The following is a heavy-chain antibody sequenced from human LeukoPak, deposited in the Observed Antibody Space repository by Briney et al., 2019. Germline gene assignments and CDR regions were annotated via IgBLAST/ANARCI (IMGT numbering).Heavy chain of an antibody. CDR2: ISPGDSDI. CDR1: GYTFTNYW. CDR3: ARHLRLWQNWFDP. D-gene: IGHD5-18*01. V-gene: IGHV5-51*01. J-gene: IGHJ5*02. Sequence: GESLQISCKGSGYTFTNYWIGWVRQMPGKGLEWMGIISPGDSDIRYSPSFQGQVTISADKSISTACLQWSSLKASDTAMYYCARHLRLWQNWFDPWGQGTLVTVSS.